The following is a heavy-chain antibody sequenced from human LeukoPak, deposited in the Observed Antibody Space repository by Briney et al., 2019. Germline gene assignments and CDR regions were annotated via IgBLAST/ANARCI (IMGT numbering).Heavy chain of an antibody. D-gene: IGHD6-13*01. Sequence: GGSLRLSCAASGFSFSDYNMNWVRQAPGKALEWVSSITTTGTYIFYGDSVKGRFTISRDNAKNSLYLQMNSLRAEDTAVYYCARGGESFLGIAAAGRFDYWGQGTLVTVSS. CDR3: ARGGESFLGIAAAGRFDY. V-gene: IGHV3-21*04. CDR2: ITTTGTYI. J-gene: IGHJ4*02. CDR1: GFSFSDYN.